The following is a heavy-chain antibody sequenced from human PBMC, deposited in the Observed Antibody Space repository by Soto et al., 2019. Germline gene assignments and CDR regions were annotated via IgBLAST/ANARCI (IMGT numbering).Heavy chain of an antibody. CDR1: GGSISSYY. D-gene: IGHD6-13*01. V-gene: IGHV4-59*08. CDR3: ARRYSSSLDV. CDR2: IYYSGST. J-gene: IGHJ6*02. Sequence: QVQLQESGPGLVKPSETLSLTCTVSGGSISSYYWSWIRQPPGKGLEWIGYIYYSGSTNYNPSLKRRVTISVDTSKNQFSLKLSSVTAADTAVYYCARRYSSSLDVWGQGTTVTVSS.